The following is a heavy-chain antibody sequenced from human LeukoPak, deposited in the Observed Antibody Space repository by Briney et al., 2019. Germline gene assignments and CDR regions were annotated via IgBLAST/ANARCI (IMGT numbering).Heavy chain of an antibody. CDR2: ISSSSSYI. D-gene: IGHD6-13*01. Sequence: GGSLRLFCAASGFTFSSYSMKWVRQAPGKGLEWVSSISSSSSYIYYADSVKGRFTISRDNAKNSLYLQMNSLRAEDTAVYYCASIAAAGTGAFDIWGQGTMVTVSS. CDR3: ASIAAAGTGAFDI. CDR1: GFTFSSYS. V-gene: IGHV3-21*01. J-gene: IGHJ3*02.